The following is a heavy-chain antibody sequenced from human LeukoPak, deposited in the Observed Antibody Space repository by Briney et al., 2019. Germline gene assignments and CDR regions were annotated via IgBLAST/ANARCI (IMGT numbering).Heavy chain of an antibody. J-gene: IGHJ3*02. CDR1: GYSFTSYW. CDR2: IYPGDSDT. D-gene: IGHD6-19*01. Sequence: GESLKISCKGSGYSFTSYWIGWVRQMPGKGLEWMGIIYPGDSDTRYSPSLQGQVTISADKSISTAYLQWSSLKASDTAMYYCARLRGSSGWYMGFDIWGQGTMVTVSS. CDR3: ARLRGSSGWYMGFDI. V-gene: IGHV5-51*01.